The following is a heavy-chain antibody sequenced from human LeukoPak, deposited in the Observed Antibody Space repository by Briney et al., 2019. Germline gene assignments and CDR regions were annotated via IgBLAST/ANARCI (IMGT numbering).Heavy chain of an antibody. J-gene: IGHJ4*02. V-gene: IGHV1-18*01. CDR3: ARDVPATTPFDY. CDR1: AYIFSNYG. D-gene: IGHD1-7*01. Sequence: ASVKVSCKASAYIFSNYGISWVRQAPGQGLGWMGWISAKNGDTNYIQKFRGRVTMTTDTSTSTAYMELWSLRSDDTAVYYCARDVPATTPFDYWGQGTLVTVSS. CDR2: ISAKNGDT.